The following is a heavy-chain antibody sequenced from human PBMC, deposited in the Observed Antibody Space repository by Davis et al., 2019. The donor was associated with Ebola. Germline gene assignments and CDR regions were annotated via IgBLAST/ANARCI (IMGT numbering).Heavy chain of an antibody. Sequence: GGSLRLSCAASGFTFSAYYMSWIRQAPGKGLEWVSYISSSGSTIYYADSVKGRFTISRDNAKNSLYLQMNSLRAEDTAVYYCAREVGIAVAGTRIPPSWGQGTLVTVSS. CDR2: ISSSGSTI. V-gene: IGHV3-11*01. J-gene: IGHJ5*02. CDR3: AREVGIAVAGTRIPPS. CDR1: GFTFSAYY. D-gene: IGHD6-19*01.